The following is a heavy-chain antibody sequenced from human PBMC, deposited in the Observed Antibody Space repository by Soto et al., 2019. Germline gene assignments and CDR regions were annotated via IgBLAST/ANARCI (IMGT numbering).Heavy chain of an antibody. CDR2: IDPSDSYT. CDR3: ARHGTVRGVTRVFDI. D-gene: IGHD3-10*01. CDR1: GYSFTSYW. J-gene: IGHJ3*02. V-gene: IGHV5-10-1*01. Sequence: GESLKISCKGSGYSFTSYWISWVRQMPGKGLEWMGRIDPSDSYTNYSPSFQGHVTISADKSISTAYLQWSSLKASDTAMYYCARHGTVRGVTRVFDIWGQGTMVTVSS.